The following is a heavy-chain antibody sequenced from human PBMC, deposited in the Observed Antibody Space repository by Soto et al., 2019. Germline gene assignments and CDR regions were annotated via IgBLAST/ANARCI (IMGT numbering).Heavy chain of an antibody. D-gene: IGHD3-3*01. V-gene: IGHV4-61*03. CDR1: GDSVTSGSIY. CDR2: VYYTGST. Sequence: QVQLQESGPGLVKPSETLSLTCTVSGDSVTSGSIYWSWIRQPPGKGLEWIGYVYYTGSTNYNPSLKSRVAISGDTSKNHFSLTLSSVTAADTAVYYCARDRGNFGVVLADFYQYGMDVWGQGTTVTVSS. CDR3: ARDRGNFGVVLADFYQYGMDV. J-gene: IGHJ6*02.